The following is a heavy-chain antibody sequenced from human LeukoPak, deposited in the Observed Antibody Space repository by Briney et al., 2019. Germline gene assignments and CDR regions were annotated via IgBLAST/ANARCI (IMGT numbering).Heavy chain of an antibody. V-gene: IGHV1-24*01. CDR2: FDPEDGET. J-gene: IGHJ4*02. CDR3: ATALTGATTHDY. Sequence: GASVKVSCKVSGYTLTELSMHWVRQAPGKGLERMGGFDPEDGETIYAQKFQGRVTMTEDTSTDTAYMELSSLRSEDTAVYYCATALTGATTHDYWGQGTLVTVSS. D-gene: IGHD1-26*01. CDR1: GYTLTELS.